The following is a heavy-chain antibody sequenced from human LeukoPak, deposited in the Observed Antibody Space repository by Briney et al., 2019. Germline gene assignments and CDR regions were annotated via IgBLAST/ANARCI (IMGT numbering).Heavy chain of an antibody. CDR3: ASLYCSSTSCDPDYGMDV. J-gene: IGHJ6*02. D-gene: IGHD2-2*01. CDR2: ISAYNGNT. CDR1: GYTFTSYG. V-gene: IGHV1-18*01. Sequence: GASVKVSCKASGYTFTSYGISWVRQAPGQGLEWMGWISAYNGNTNYAQKLQGRVIMTTDTSTSTAYMELRSLRSDDTAVYYCASLYCSSTSCDPDYGMDVWGQGTTVTVSS.